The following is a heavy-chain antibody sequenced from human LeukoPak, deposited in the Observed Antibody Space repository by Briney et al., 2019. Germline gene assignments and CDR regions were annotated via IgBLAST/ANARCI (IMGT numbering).Heavy chain of an antibody. J-gene: IGHJ4*02. D-gene: IGHD6-19*01. CDR2: INHSGST. CDR1: GGSFSGYY. Sequence: SETLSLTCAVYGGSFSGYYWSWIRQPPGKGLEWIGEINHSGSTNYNPSLKSRVTMSVDTSKNQFSLKLSSVTAADTAVYYCARPSGYSSGWYEGEDYWGQGTLVTVS. V-gene: IGHV4-34*01. CDR3: ARPSGYSSGWYEGEDY.